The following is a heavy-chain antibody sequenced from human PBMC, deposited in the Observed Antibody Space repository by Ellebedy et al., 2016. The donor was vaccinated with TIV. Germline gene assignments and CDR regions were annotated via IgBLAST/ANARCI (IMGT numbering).Heavy chain of an antibody. Sequence: GESLKISXAASGFTFSTYGMSWVRQAPGKGLEWVSAISSSGSITFYADSVKGRFAISRDNSKNTLYLQMNSLRAEDTALYYCVKRAGATVAGRAFDIWGQGTMVTVSS. CDR3: VKRAGATVAGRAFDI. D-gene: IGHD6-13*01. CDR2: ISSSGSIT. CDR1: GFTFSTYG. J-gene: IGHJ3*02. V-gene: IGHV3-23*01.